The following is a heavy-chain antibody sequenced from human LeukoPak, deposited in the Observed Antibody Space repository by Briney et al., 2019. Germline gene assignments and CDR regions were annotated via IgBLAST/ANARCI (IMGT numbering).Heavy chain of an antibody. CDR1: GFTFSSYG. Sequence: PGGSLRLSCAASGFTFSSYGMSWVRQAPGKGLEWVSAISSSGSTIYYADSVKGRFTISRDNAKSSLYLQMNSLRAEDTAVYYCAELGITMIGGVWGKGTTVTISS. D-gene: IGHD3-10*02. CDR3: AELGITMIGGV. J-gene: IGHJ6*04. CDR2: ISSSGSTI. V-gene: IGHV3-48*04.